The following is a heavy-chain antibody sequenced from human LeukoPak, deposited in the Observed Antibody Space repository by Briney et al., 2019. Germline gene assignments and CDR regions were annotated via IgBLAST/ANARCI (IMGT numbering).Heavy chain of an antibody. CDR2: INYRNGAT. Sequence: PGGSLRLSCAASGFIFSDFSMNWVRQAPGKGPEWVSHINYRNGATYYADSVKGRFSISRDNAKNSLYLQMNSLRAEDTAVYYCARVYPPHVYYYYYMDVWGKGTTVTVSS. CDR3: ARVYPPHVYYYYYMDV. CDR1: GFIFSDFS. J-gene: IGHJ6*03. D-gene: IGHD3-16*02. V-gene: IGHV3-48*04.